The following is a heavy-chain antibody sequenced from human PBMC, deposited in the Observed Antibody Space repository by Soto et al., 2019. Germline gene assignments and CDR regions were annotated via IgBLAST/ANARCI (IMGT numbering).Heavy chain of an antibody. CDR2: IYPGDSDT. CDR3: ARRPDIVVVVAAQHAFDI. J-gene: IGHJ3*02. Sequence: KGLEWMGIIYPGDSDTRYSPSFQGQVTISADKSISTAYLQWSSLKASDTAMYYCARRPDIVVVVAAQHAFDISAQATMLTV. D-gene: IGHD2-15*01. V-gene: IGHV5-51*01.